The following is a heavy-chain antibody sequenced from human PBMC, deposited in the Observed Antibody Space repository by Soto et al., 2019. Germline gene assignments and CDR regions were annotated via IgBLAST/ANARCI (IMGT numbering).Heavy chain of an antibody. CDR2: INPGSGGT. CDR3: ARGVGSSWFDP. Sequence: ASVKVSCKASGYTFTAYFMHWVRQAPGQGLEWMGWINPGSGGTNYAQKFQGRVTTTRDTSISTAYMELSSLTSDDTAVYYCARGVGSSWFDPWGQGTLVTVSS. V-gene: IGHV1-2*02. J-gene: IGHJ5*02. CDR1: GYTFTAYF. D-gene: IGHD6-25*01.